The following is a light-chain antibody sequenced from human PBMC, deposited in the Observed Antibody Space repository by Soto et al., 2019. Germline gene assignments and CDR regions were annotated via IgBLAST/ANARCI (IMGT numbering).Light chain of an antibody. V-gene: IGKV1-13*02. CDR2: DAS. Sequence: AIHVTQCAAFLPAGWGVRINITWRASQGISSALVWYQQKPGKAPQLLIYDASTLESGVPSRFSGSGYGTDFNFTLSSLQAEDFATYYCQQSYSTPLTVGGGNQVDIK. CDR1: QGISSA. CDR3: QQSYSTPLT. J-gene: IGKJ4*01.